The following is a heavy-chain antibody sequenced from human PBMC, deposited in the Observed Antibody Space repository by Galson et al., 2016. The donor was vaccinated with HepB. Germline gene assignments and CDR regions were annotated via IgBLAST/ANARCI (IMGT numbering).Heavy chain of an antibody. CDR3: AKDGGPDYGSDSTEYFQH. J-gene: IGHJ1*01. CDR1: GFTFSNYG. V-gene: IGHV3-23*01. D-gene: IGHD4-17*01. CDR2: MSDSGGTT. Sequence: SLRLSCAASGFTFSNYGMSWVRQAPGKGLEWVSTMSDSGGTTYSADSVKGRFTISRDNSKNTLFLDMSSLRAEDTAIYYCAKDGGPDYGSDSTEYFQHWGQGTLVTVSS.